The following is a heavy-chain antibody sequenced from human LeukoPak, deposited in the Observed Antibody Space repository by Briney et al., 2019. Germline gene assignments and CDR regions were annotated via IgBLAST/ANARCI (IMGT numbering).Heavy chain of an antibody. J-gene: IGHJ3*02. D-gene: IGHD3-22*01. V-gene: IGHV3-48*03. Sequence: GGSLRLSCAASGFTFSSYEMNWVRQAPGKGLEWVSYISTSGSTKYYADSVKGRFTISRDNAKNSLYLQMNSLRAEDTAVYYCASIDSSGYYDAFDIWGQGTMVTVSS. CDR3: ASIDSSGYYDAFDI. CDR2: ISTSGSTK. CDR1: GFTFSSYE.